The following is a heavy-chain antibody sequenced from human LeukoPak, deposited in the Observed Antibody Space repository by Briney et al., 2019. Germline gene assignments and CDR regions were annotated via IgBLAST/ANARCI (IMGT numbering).Heavy chain of an antibody. CDR1: GGTFSSYA. Sequence: SVKVSCKASGGTFSSYAISWVRQAPGQRLEWMGGIIPIFGTANYAQKFQGRVTITADKSTSTAYMELSSLRSEDTAVYYCARLYSGSYDADAFDIWGQGTMVTVSS. CDR2: IIPIFGTA. D-gene: IGHD1-26*01. V-gene: IGHV1-69*06. J-gene: IGHJ3*02. CDR3: ARLYSGSYDADAFDI.